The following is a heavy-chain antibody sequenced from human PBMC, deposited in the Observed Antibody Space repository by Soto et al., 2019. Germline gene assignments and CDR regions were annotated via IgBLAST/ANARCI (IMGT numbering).Heavy chain of an antibody. D-gene: IGHD3-9*01. V-gene: IGHV5-51*01. J-gene: IGHJ4*02. CDR2: IYPDDSDA. Sequence: GESLKISCKSPGYSFTDYWIGWVRQMPGKGLEWMGIIYPDDSDARYSPSFQGQVTISVDTSINTAFLRWNSLTASDTAMYYCARQADYNILTGYFYYFDYWGQGSLVTVSS. CDR3: ARQADYNILTGYFYYFDY. CDR1: GYSFTDYW.